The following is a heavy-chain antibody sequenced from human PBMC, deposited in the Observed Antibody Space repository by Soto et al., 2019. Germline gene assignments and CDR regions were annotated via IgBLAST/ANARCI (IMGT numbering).Heavy chain of an antibody. V-gene: IGHV1-46*01. CDR3: ASAAVTGKAGLDF. J-gene: IGHJ4*02. CDR1: GSAFTSDY. Sequence: SLKVSCTAAGSAFTSDYSHWVRQYPGQGLEWMGIINPSGGSTSYAQKFQGRVTMTRDTSISTAYMELSRPTSDDTAVYYCASAAVTGKAGLDFWGQGT. D-gene: IGHD6-19*01. CDR2: INPSGGST.